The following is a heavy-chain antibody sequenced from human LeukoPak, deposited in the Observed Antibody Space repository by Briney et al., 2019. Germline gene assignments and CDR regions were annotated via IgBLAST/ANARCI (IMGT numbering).Heavy chain of an antibody. J-gene: IGHJ6*02. CDR2: INSDGSAT. V-gene: IGHV3-74*01. CDR3: ASDSPYYGMDV. CDR1: GLPFSSYW. Sequence: GGSLRLSCAASGLPFSSYWMHWVRQVPGKGLLWVSRINSDGSATIYADSVRGRFTISRDNAKNTLYLQMSGLRVEDTAVYHCASDSPYYGMDVWGQGTTVTVSS.